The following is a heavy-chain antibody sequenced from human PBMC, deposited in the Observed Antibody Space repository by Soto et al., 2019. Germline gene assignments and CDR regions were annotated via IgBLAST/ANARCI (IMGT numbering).Heavy chain of an antibody. CDR1: GFTFSSYA. D-gene: IGHD3-10*01. J-gene: IGHJ4*02. Sequence: PGGSLRLPCAASGFTFSSYAMRWVRQAPGKGLEWVSAISGSGGSTYYADSVKGRFTISRDNSKNTLYLQMNSLRAEDTAVYYCAKGSLLRITMVREWPNWGQGTLVTVSS. CDR2: ISGSGGST. V-gene: IGHV3-23*01. CDR3: AKGSLLRITMVREWPN.